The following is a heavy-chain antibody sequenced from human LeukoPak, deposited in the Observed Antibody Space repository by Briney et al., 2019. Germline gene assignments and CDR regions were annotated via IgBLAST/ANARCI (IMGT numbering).Heavy chain of an antibody. Sequence: GGSLRLSCAASGFTFSSYGMHWVRQAPGKGLEWVAFIRYDGSNKYYADSVKGRFTISRDNSKNTLYLQMNSLRAEDTAVYYCAKDRGGSYSTSFDYWGQGTLVTVSS. CDR1: GFTFSSYG. D-gene: IGHD1-26*01. J-gene: IGHJ4*02. CDR3: AKDRGGSYSTSFDY. CDR2: IRYDGSNK. V-gene: IGHV3-30*02.